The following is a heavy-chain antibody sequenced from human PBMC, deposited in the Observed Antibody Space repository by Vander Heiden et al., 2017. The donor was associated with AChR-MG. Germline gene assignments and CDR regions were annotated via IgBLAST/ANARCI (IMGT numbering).Heavy chain of an antibody. Sequence: QVQLVQSGAAVKKPGSSVKVSCKASGGTFRSYAISWVRQAPGQGLEWMGGIIPIFGTANYAQKFQGRVTITADESTSTAYMELSSLRSEDTAVYYCARSPVVVTATTMFLYWGQGTLVTVSS. CDR2: IIPIFGTA. D-gene: IGHD2-21*02. CDR1: GGTFRSYA. CDR3: ARSPVVVTATTMFLY. J-gene: IGHJ4*02. V-gene: IGHV1-69*01.